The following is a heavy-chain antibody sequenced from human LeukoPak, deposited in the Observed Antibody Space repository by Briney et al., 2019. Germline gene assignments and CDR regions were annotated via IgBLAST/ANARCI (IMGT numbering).Heavy chain of an antibody. V-gene: IGHV4-38-2*02. CDR2: FSHGGTT. Sequence: SSETLSLTCTVSGYSISTDYFWGWIRQPPGKGLEWIGSFSHGGTTYYKSSLRSRVTISVDTSKNQLSLKLSSVTAADTAVYYCARGCIVGALSFDNWGQGTLVAVSS. J-gene: IGHJ4*02. CDR3: ARGCIVGALSFDN. CDR1: GYSISTDYF. D-gene: IGHD1-26*01.